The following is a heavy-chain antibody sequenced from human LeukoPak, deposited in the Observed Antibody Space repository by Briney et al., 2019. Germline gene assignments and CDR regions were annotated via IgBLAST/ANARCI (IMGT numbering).Heavy chain of an antibody. J-gene: IGHJ4*02. D-gene: IGHD3-22*01. CDR3: ARDYEVYDSSGYYYY. V-gene: IGHV3-11*01. Sequence: GGSLRLSCAASGFTFSDYYMSWIRQAPGKGLEWVSYISSSGSTIYYANSVKGRFTISRDNAKNSLYLQMNSLRAEDTAVYYCARDYEVYDSSGYYYYWGQGTLVTVSS. CDR1: GFTFSDYY. CDR2: ISSSGSTI.